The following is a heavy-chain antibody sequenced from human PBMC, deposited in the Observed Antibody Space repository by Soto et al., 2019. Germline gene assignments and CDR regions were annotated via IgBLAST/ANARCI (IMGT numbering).Heavy chain of an antibody. J-gene: IGHJ3*02. CDR1: GYTFTSYG. CDR2: ISAYNGNT. D-gene: IGHD1-26*01. CDR3: ARGFSGGYTPNDAFDI. V-gene: IGHV1-18*01. Sequence: ASVKVSCKASGYTFTSYGISWVRQAPGQGLEWMGWISAYNGNTNYAQKLQGRVTMTTDTSTSTAYMELRSLRSDDTAVYYCARGFSGGYTPNDAFDIWGQGTMVTVSS.